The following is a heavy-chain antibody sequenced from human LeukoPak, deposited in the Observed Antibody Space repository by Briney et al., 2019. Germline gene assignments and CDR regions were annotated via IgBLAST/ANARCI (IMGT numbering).Heavy chain of an antibody. CDR1: GYTFTSYY. D-gene: IGHD3-10*01. Sequence: ASVKVSCKASGYTFTSYYMHWVRQAPGQGLEWMGLINPSGGSTSYAQKFQGRVTMTRDTSTSTVYMELSSLRSEDTAVYYCARGAKTYYYGSGSYFFGYWGQGTLVTVSS. CDR2: INPSGGST. CDR3: ARGAKTYYYGSGSYFFGY. V-gene: IGHV1-46*01. J-gene: IGHJ4*02.